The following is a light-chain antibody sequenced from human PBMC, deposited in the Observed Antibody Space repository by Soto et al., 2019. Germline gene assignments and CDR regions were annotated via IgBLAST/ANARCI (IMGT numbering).Light chain of an antibody. Sequence: SYELTQPPSVSVAPGQTAKITCGGDNIGGKTVHWYQQKPGQAPVVVVDHDSDRPSGIPERFSGSNSGNTATLTISGVEAGDEAGYFCQVWASSNDLYVFGSGTKVTVL. CDR2: HDS. CDR3: QVWASSNDLYV. J-gene: IGLJ1*01. CDR1: NIGGKT. V-gene: IGLV3-21*02.